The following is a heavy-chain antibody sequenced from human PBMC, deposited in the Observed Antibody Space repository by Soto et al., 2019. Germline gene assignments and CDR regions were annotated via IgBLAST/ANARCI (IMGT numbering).Heavy chain of an antibody. CDR3: ASYHLNSYYYGMDV. CDR1: GGTFSSYA. Sequence: ASVKVSCKASGGTFSSYAISWVRQAPGQGLEWMGWISAYNGNTSFAQKLQGRVTMTTDTSTSTAYMELRSLRSDDTAVYYCASYHLNSYYYGMDVWGQGTTVTVSS. V-gene: IGHV1-18*01. J-gene: IGHJ6*02. CDR2: ISAYNGNT.